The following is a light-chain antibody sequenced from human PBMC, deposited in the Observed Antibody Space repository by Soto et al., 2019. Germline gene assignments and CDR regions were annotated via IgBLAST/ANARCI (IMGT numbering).Light chain of an antibody. CDR1: SSNIGSNT. CDR2: DDD. Sequence: QSVLTQPPSASGTPGQRVTISCSGSSSNIGSNTVNWYQQLPGTAPKLLIYDDDKRPSGIPDRFSGSKSGTSATLGITGFQTGDEADYYCGSWDSSLSVYVFGTGTKVTVL. J-gene: IGLJ1*01. V-gene: IGLV1-51*01. CDR3: GSWDSSLSVYV.